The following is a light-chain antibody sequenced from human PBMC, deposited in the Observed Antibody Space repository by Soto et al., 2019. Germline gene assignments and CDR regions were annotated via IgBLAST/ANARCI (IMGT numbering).Light chain of an antibody. V-gene: IGLV1-44*01. CDR3: AAWDDSLNGL. CDR1: SSNIGSNT. Sequence: QPVLTQPPPASSTPVRPATIPCSGRSSNIGSNTVNWYQQLPGTAPKLLIYSNNQRPSGVPDRFSGSKSGTSASLAISGLQSEDEADYYCAAWDDSLNGLFGGGTKVTVL. J-gene: IGLJ2*01. CDR2: SNN.